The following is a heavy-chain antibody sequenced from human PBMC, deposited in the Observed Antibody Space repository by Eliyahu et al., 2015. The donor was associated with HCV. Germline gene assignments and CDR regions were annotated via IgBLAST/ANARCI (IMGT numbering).Heavy chain of an antibody. V-gene: IGHV4-39*01. CDR1: GGSISSSSYY. J-gene: IGHJ3*02. D-gene: IGHD6-19*01. CDR3: ARNIAVAGHDAFDI. CDR2: IYYSGST. Sequence: QLQLQESGPGLVKPSETLSLTCTVSGGSISSSSYYWGWIRQPPGKGLEWIGSIYYSGSTYYNPSLKSRVTISVDTSKNQFSLKLSSVTAADTAVYYCARNIAVAGHDAFDIWGQGTMVTVSS.